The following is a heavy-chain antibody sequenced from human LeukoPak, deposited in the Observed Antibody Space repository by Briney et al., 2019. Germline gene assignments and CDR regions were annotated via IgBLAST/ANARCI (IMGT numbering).Heavy chain of an antibody. CDR3: AKEGLSTMNWDS. Sequence: PSETLSLTCTVSGGSISDSFWSWIRQPPGKGLEWIGYSFYSGSTNYSPSLKSRVTISPDTSKNQFSLKLSSVTAADTAVYFCAKEGLSTMNWDSWGQGALVTVSS. D-gene: IGHD1-1*01. J-gene: IGHJ4*02. V-gene: IGHV4-59*08. CDR1: GGSISDSF. CDR2: SFYSGST.